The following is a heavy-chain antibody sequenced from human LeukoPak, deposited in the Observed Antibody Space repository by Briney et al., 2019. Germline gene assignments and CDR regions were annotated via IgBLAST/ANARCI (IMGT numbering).Heavy chain of an antibody. V-gene: IGHV3-23*01. CDR1: GFTFSSYA. D-gene: IGHD1-14*01. CDR2: ISGSGGST. J-gene: IGHJ4*02. Sequence: PGGSLRLSCAASGFTFSSYAMSWVRQAPGKGLEWVSGISGSGGSTYYADSVNGRFTMSRDNSKNTLYLQMNSLRAEDAAVYYCAKAIRRGPPGDFDYWGQGTLVTVSS. CDR3: AKAIRRGPPGDFDY.